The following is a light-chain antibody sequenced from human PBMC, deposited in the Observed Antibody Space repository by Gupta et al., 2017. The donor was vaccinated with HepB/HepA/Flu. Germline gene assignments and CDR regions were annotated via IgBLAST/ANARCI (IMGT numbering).Light chain of an antibody. CDR2: WAS. V-gene: IGKV4-1*01. CDR1: QSVLYSSNNKNY. J-gene: IGKJ4*01. Sequence: DIVMTQSPDSLAVSLGERATINCKSSQSVLYSSNNKNYLAWYQQKPGQPPKLLIYWASTRESGVPDRFSGSGSGTDFTLTISSLQAEDVAVYYCQQYYSTPLTCRRRDQGGDQT. CDR3: QQYYSTPLT.